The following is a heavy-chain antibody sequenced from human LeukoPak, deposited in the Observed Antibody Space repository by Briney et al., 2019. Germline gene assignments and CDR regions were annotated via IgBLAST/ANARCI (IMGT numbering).Heavy chain of an antibody. CDR2: ISGGSSYI. Sequence: GGSLRLSCATSGFTFSSYGMSWVRQAPGKGLEWVSSISGGSSYIYYADSVKDRFTISRDNAENCLYLQMNSLRAEDTAVYYCARGRGYSSSSTDMDVWGRGTTVTVSS. CDR3: ARGRGYSSSSTDMDV. CDR1: GFTFSSYG. J-gene: IGHJ6*02. V-gene: IGHV3-21*01. D-gene: IGHD6-6*01.